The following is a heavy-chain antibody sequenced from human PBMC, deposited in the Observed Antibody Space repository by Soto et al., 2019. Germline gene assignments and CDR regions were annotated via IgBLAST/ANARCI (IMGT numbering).Heavy chain of an antibody. J-gene: IGHJ5*02. CDR3: ARDSGYDWGWFDP. Sequence: QVQLVQSGAEEKKHGSSVKVSCKASGGTFSSYTISWVRQAPGQGLEWMGRIIPILGIANYAQKFQGRVTITADKSTSTAYMELSSLRSEDTAVYYCARDSGYDWGWFDPWGQGTLVTVSS. CDR1: GGTFSSYT. V-gene: IGHV1-69*08. D-gene: IGHD5-12*01. CDR2: IIPILGIA.